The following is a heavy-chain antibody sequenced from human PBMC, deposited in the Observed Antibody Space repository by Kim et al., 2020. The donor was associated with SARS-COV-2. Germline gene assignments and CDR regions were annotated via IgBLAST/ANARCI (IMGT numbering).Heavy chain of an antibody. CDR2: IYYSGST. CDR3: ARDGLGGGPTMVRGALDY. D-gene: IGHD3-10*01. Sequence: SETLSLTCTVSGGSISSGDYYWSWIRQPPGKGLEWIGYIYYSGSTYYNPSLKSRVTISVDTSKNQFSLKLSSVTAADTAVYYCARDGLGGGPTMVRGALDYWGQGTLVTVSS. V-gene: IGHV4-30-4*01. J-gene: IGHJ4*02. CDR1: GGSISSGDYY.